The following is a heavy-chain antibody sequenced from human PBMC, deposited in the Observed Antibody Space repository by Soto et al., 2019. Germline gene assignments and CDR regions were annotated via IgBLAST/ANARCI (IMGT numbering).Heavy chain of an antibody. CDR3: AKDTSPYYDFWSGYPHQDYYYYGMDV. J-gene: IGHJ6*02. CDR2: ISYDGSNK. CDR1: GFTFGSYG. D-gene: IGHD3-3*01. Sequence: GGSLRLSCAASGFTFGSYGMHWVRQAPGKGLEWVAVISYDGSNKYYADSVKGRFTISRDNSKNTLYLQMNSLRAEDTAVYYCAKDTSPYYDFWSGYPHQDYYYYGMDVWGQGTTVTVSS. V-gene: IGHV3-30*18.